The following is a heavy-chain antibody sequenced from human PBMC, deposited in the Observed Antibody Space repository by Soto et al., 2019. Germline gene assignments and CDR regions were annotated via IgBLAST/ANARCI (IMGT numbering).Heavy chain of an antibody. CDR3: TARGGYYYYGMDV. J-gene: IGHJ6*02. D-gene: IGHD3-16*01. V-gene: IGHV3-49*04. CDR2: IRSKADGATT. Sequence: PGGSLRLSCTASGFTLGYYVMSWVRQAPGKGLEWLGFIRSKADGATTEYAASVQGRFIISRDDSKSIAYVQMNDLKNEDTAVYYCTARGGYYYYGMDVWGQGTTVTVSS. CDR1: GFTLGYYV.